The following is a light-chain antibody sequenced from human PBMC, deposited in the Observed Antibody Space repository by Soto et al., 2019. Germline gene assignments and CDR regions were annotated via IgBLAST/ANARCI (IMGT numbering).Light chain of an antibody. CDR2: AAS. J-gene: IGKJ1*01. CDR3: QHYNSYSEA. CDR1: QSIRRS. V-gene: IGKV1-39*01. Sequence: EIQMTQSPSAMSASVADRVTLTCLASQSIRRSLNWYQQKPGKAPKLLIYAASSLQSGVPSRFSGSGYGTDFTLTITSLQSDEFATYYCQHYNSYSEAFGQGTKVEI.